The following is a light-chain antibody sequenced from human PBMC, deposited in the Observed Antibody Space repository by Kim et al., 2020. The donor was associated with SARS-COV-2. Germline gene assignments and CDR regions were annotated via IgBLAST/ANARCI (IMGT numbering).Light chain of an antibody. CDR3: QQFSVYPRT. CDR2: GAS. Sequence: DIQLTQSPSFLSASVGDRVTITCRASQGISDYLAWYQQDPGKAPKLLIFGASTLQSGVPSRFSGSGSGTEFTLSISSLQPEDFATYFYQQFSVYPRTFGQGTKVDI. CDR1: QGISDY. J-gene: IGKJ1*01. V-gene: IGKV1-9*01.